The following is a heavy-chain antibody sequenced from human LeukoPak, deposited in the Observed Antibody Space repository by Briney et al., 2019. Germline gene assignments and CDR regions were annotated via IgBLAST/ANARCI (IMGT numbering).Heavy chain of an antibody. J-gene: IGHJ4*02. CDR1: GYTFTNYY. CDR2: INPKSGGT. CDR3: ARDPSTWLVPGIPFDY. Sequence: ASVKVSCKASGYTFTNYYMHWVRQAPGLGFEWMGWINPKSGGTSYPQKFQGRLTMTSDTSISTAYMELSRLRSDATAVYYCARDPSTWLVPGIPFDYWGQGTLVTVSS. D-gene: IGHD6-19*01. V-gene: IGHV1-2*02.